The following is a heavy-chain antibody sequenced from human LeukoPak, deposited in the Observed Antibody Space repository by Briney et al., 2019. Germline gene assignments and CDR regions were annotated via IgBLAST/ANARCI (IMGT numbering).Heavy chain of an antibody. V-gene: IGHV5-51*01. CDR2: IYPGDSDT. Sequence: GESLKIYCKGSGYSFTSYWIGWVRQMPGKGLEWMGIIYPGDSDTRYSPSFQGQVTISADKSISTAYLQWSGLKASDTAMYYCARQEGIAAAGTWVDYWGQGTLVTVSS. D-gene: IGHD6-13*01. CDR3: ARQEGIAAAGTWVDY. J-gene: IGHJ4*02. CDR1: GYSFTSYW.